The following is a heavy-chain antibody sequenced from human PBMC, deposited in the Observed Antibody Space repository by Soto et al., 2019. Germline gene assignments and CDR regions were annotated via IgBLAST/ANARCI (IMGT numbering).Heavy chain of an antibody. Sequence: SLRRSCTASVFTFSDYEMNWFLQAPGKGLEWVGFIRSKDLGGTEHYAASVRGRFTISRDDAKSVAYLQMDSLKTEDTGVYYCARHARVGEPLPLNYSAVDVWGQGPRSPSP. CDR1: VFTFSDYE. V-gene: IGHV3-49*03. J-gene: IGHJ6*02. CDR3: ARHARVGEPLPLNYSAVDV. D-gene: IGHD1-26*01. CDR2: IRSKDLGGTE.